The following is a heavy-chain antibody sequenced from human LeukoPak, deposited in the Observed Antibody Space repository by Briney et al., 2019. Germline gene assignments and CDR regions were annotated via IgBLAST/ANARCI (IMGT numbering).Heavy chain of an antibody. CDR3: ARTGYSSSSGWAYYYYYYMDV. CDR1: GFTFSSYS. Sequence: PGGSLRLSCAASGFTFSSYSMNWVRQAPGKGLEWVSYISSSSSTIYYADSVKGRFTISRDNAKNSLYLQMNSLRDEDTAVYYCARTGYSSSSGWAYYYYYYMDVRGKGTTVTVSS. V-gene: IGHV3-48*02. D-gene: IGHD6-6*01. J-gene: IGHJ6*03. CDR2: ISSSSSTI.